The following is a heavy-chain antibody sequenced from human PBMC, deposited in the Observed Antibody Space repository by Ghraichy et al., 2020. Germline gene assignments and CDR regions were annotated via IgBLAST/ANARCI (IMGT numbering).Heavy chain of an antibody. D-gene: IGHD2-2*02. Sequence: GGSLRLSCAASGFTFSSYWMHWVRQAPGKGLVWVSRINSDGSSTGYADSVKGRFTISRDNAKNTLYLQMNSLRAEDTAVYYCAVPAAILGMDVWGKGTTVTVSS. CDR1: GFTFSSYW. V-gene: IGHV3-74*01. CDR3: AVPAAILGMDV. J-gene: IGHJ6*04. CDR2: INSDGSST.